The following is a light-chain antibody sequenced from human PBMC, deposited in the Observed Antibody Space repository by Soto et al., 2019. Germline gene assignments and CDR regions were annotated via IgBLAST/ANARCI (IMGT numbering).Light chain of an antibody. Sequence: EIVMTQSPAPLSVSPGERATLSCRASQSVSSTLAWCQQKPGQAPRLLIYGASPRATGIPARFSGSGSGTEFTLTISILQSEDFAVYYCQQYNNWPRTFGQGTKVEIK. CDR3: QQYNNWPRT. J-gene: IGKJ1*01. V-gene: IGKV3-15*01. CDR2: GAS. CDR1: QSVSST.